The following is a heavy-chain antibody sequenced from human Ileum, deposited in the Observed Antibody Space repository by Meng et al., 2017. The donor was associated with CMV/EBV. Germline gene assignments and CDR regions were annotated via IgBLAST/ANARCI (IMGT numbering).Heavy chain of an antibody. Sequence: QVQLVKSGSELKEPGASVQVSCKTSGYTFISYGINWLREAPGQRLGWMGWINTNTGNPTYAQNFTGRFVFSLDTSVSTAYLQISSLRAEDTAVYYCTRGAGAHTAKFDYWGQGTLVTVSS. D-gene: IGHD5-18*01. CDR2: INTNTGNP. CDR3: TRGAGAHTAKFDY. J-gene: IGHJ4*02. CDR1: GYTFISYG. V-gene: IGHV7-4-1*02.